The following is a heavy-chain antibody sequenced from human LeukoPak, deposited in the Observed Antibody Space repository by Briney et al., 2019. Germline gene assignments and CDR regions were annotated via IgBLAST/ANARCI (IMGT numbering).Heavy chain of an antibody. J-gene: IGHJ3*02. D-gene: IGHD6-6*01. V-gene: IGHV3-11*01. Sequence: GGSLRLSCAASGFTFSDYYMSWIRQAPGKGLEWVSYITSSGSTIYYADSMKGRSTISRDNAKHSLFLQLGSLRAEDTAVYYCARIGRPAAFDIWGQGTLVIVSS. CDR3: ARIGRPAAFDI. CDR2: ITSSGSTI. CDR1: GFTFSDYY.